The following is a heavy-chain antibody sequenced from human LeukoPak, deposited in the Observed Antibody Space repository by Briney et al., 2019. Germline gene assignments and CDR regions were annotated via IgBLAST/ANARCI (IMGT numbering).Heavy chain of an antibody. D-gene: IGHD2-15*01. J-gene: IGHJ1*01. CDR2: IYYGGST. V-gene: IGHV4-39*01. CDR1: GGSVSSSSHY. Sequence: SETLSLTCTVSGGSVSSSSHYWNWIRQPPGKGLEWIGSIYYGGSTNYNPSLQSRVTISVDTSKNQFSLRLSSVTAADTAMYYCARRDCSGGSCYFQPWGQGTLVTVSS. CDR3: ARRDCSGGSCYFQP.